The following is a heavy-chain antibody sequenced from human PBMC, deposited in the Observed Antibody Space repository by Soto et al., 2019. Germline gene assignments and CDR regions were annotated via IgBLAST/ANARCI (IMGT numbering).Heavy chain of an antibody. CDR1: GYTFTSYG. CDR2: ISAYNGNT. J-gene: IGHJ4*02. V-gene: IGHV1-18*01. D-gene: IGHD6-13*01. CDR3: ARDVPVGYRVETWARADYFDY. Sequence: GASVKVSCKASGYTFTSYGISWVRQAPGQGFEWMGWISAYNGNTNYAQKLQGRVTMTTDTSTSTAYMELRSLRSDDTAVYYCARDVPVGYRVETWARADYFDYWGQGTLVTVSS.